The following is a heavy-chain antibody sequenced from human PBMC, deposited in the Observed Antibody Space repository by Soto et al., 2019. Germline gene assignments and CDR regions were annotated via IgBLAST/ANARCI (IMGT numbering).Heavy chain of an antibody. CDR3: AKDTSSSPYYMDV. D-gene: IGHD2-2*01. V-gene: IGHV3-23*01. CDR2: ITGSTGTT. J-gene: IGHJ6*03. Sequence: EVQVLESGGGSVQPGGSLRLSCAASGFTFSNFAMSWVRHAPGKGLEWVSEITGSTGTTYYADSVKGRFIISRDNSKNTVHPQMNSPRAEDTAVYYCAKDTSSSPYYMDVWGKGTTVTVSS. CDR1: GFTFSNFA.